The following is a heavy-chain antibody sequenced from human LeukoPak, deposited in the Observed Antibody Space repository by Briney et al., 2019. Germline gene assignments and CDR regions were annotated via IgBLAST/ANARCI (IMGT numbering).Heavy chain of an antibody. CDR2: IYYSGST. V-gene: IGHV4-39*01. CDR3: ARTQWLVRNWFDP. J-gene: IGHJ5*02. CDR1: GGSISSNNYY. D-gene: IGHD6-19*01. Sequence: SETLSLTYTVSGGSISSNNYYWGWIRQPPGKGLEWIGSIYYSGSTYYNPSLKSRVTISVDTSKSQFSLKLSSVTAADTAVYYCARTQWLVRNWFDPWGQGTLVTVSS.